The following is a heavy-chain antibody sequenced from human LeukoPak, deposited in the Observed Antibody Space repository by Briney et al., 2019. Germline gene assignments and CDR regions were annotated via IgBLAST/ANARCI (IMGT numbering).Heavy chain of an antibody. D-gene: IGHD2-8*01. CDR1: GVTFSSFG. CDR2: IRHDGTNI. CDR3: TRVGQSYSTSGQALDH. V-gene: IGHV3-30*02. Sequence: GGSLRLSCAATGVTFSSFGMHWVRQSPGKGLEWVALIRHDGTNIYYADSVKGRFTMSRDNARNSLYLQMNSLGAEDTAVYYCTRVGQSYSTSGQALDHWGQGTLVTVSS. J-gene: IGHJ4*02.